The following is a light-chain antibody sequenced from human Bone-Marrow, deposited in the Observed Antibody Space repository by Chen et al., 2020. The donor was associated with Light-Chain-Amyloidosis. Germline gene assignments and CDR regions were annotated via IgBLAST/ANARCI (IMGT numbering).Light chain of an antibody. J-gene: IGLJ3*02. Sequence: QSALTQPASVSGSPGQSITISCTGTSSYVGGYNYVSWYQQHPGEAPKLIIYDVSHRPSGVSNRFTGSKSGNTAPLTIYGRQAEDEADYYCSSVRSRNSPPGVFGGRTTLTVL. V-gene: IGLV2-14*03. CDR3: SSVRSRNSPPGV. CDR2: DVS. CDR1: SSYVGGYNY.